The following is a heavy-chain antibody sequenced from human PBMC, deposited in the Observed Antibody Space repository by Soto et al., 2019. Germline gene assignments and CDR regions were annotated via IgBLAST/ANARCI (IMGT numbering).Heavy chain of an antibody. Sequence: GASVKVSCKASGYTFTSYYIHWVRQAPGQGLEWMGWINPITGGTNYAPKFQGRVTMTRDTSITTAYMELSRLRSDDTAVYYCARNYYDSSDRDYLDYWGQGTPGTVSS. V-gene: IGHV1-2*02. D-gene: IGHD3-22*01. CDR2: INPITGGT. J-gene: IGHJ4*02. CDR3: ARNYYDSSDRDYLDY. CDR1: GYTFTSYY.